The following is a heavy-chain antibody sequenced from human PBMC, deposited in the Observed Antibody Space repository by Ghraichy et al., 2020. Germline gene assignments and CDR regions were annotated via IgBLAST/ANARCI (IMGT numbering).Heavy chain of an antibody. V-gene: IGHV4-39*01. CDR1: GGSISSSGYY. CDR3: ARHSFGVEYCSVGSCYSDWLDP. D-gene: IGHD2-15*01. CDR2: IYYSAST. Sequence: SQTLSLTCTVSGGSISSSGYYWGWIRQPPGKGLEWIGTIYYSASTYYNPSLKSRVTVYVDTSRNQFSLKLSSVTAADTAVYYCARHSFGVEYCSVGSCYSDWLDPWGQGTLVTVSS. J-gene: IGHJ5*02.